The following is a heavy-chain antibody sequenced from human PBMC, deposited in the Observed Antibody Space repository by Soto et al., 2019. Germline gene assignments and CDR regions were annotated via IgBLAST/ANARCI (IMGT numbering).Heavy chain of an antibody. CDR2: ISGSGGST. J-gene: IGHJ6*02. CDR1: GFTFSSYA. Sequence: PGGSVRLSCAASGFTFSSYAMRWVLQGLGKGLECVSAISGSGGSTYYADSVKGRFTISRYNSKKTLYLQRNSLRAEDTAVYYCSKFLRAAYCSGGSWYSGEPYYRYRMDVRARGTTVPVAS. V-gene: IGHV3-23*01. CDR3: SKFLRAAYCSGGSWYSGEPYYRYRMDV. D-gene: IGHD2-15*01.